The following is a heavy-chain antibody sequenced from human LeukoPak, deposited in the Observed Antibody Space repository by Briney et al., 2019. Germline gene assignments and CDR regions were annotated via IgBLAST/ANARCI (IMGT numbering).Heavy chain of an antibody. CDR1: GYTFTGYY. CDR2: INPNSGGT. Sequence: ASVKVSCKASGYTFTGYYMHWVRQAPGQGLQSMGWINPNSGGTNYAQKFQGRVTMTRDTSISTAYMELSRLRSDDTAVYYYARQLRSFGFDPWGQGTLVTVSS. J-gene: IGHJ5*02. CDR3: ARQLRSFGFDP. V-gene: IGHV1-2*02. D-gene: IGHD1-26*01.